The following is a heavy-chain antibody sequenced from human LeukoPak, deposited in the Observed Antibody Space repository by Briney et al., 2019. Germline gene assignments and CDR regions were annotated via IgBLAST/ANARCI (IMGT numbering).Heavy chain of an antibody. CDR1: EFTFSSYS. CDR3: ARDPGRQYSSIADV. Sequence: GGSLRLSCAASEFTFSSYSMNWVRQAPGKGLEWVSYITNSGNSKSYADSVKGRFTISRDNTKNSLYLQMNGLRAEDTAVYYCARDPGRQYSSIADVWGQGTTVTVSS. CDR2: ITNSGNSK. D-gene: IGHD6-19*01. V-gene: IGHV3-48*01. J-gene: IGHJ6*02.